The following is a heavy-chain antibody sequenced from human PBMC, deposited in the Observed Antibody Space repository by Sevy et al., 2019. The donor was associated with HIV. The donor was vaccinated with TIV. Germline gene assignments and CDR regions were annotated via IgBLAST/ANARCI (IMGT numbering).Heavy chain of an antibody. CDR1: GFMFNTYA. V-gene: IGHV3-23*01. CDR2: ISGSGDSA. Sequence: GGSLRLSCAASGFMFNTYAMSWVRQAPGKGLEWVSGISGSGDSAYYADSVKGRFTVSRDNSKNTQYLQMDSLTGEDTAIYYCAKDFQQCMHCGGDFYYFDYWGQGTLVTVSS. J-gene: IGHJ4*02. CDR3: AKDFQQCMHCGGDFYYFDY. D-gene: IGHD2-21*02.